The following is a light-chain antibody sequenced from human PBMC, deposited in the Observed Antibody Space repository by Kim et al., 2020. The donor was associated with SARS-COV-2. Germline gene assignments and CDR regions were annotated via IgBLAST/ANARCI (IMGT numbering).Light chain of an antibody. CDR3: QQHNDWPRT. V-gene: IGKV3-15*01. Sequence: IVLTQSPGTLSVSPGERATLSCRASQGVGTNLAWYQQTPGQVPRLLIYSASTRASGIPARFSASGSGTEFTLTISSLQSEDFGFYYCQQHNDWPRTFGQGTKVDIK. CDR1: QGVGTN. J-gene: IGKJ1*01. CDR2: SAS.